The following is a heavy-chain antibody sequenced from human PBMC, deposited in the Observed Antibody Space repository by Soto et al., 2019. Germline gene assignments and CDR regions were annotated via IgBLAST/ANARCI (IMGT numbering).Heavy chain of an antibody. J-gene: IGHJ4*02. CDR1: GFMFSNNW. CDR3: ARAFKAY. CDR2: INQDGSEK. V-gene: IGHV3-7*05. Sequence: GGSLRLSCAASGFMFSNNWMAWVRQVPGKGLEWVANINQDGSEKDYVDSVKGRFTISRDNAKNSLYLQMNSLRAEDTAVYYCARAFKAYWGLGALVTVSS.